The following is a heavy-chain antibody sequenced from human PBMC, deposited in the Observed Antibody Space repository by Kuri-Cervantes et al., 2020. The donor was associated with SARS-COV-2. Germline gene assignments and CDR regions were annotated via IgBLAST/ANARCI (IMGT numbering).Heavy chain of an antibody. CDR3: AREGSGSYFSPNWFDP. CDR1: GFTFSSYW. CDR2: IKQDGSEN. V-gene: IGHV3-7*01. Sequence: GGSLRLSCAASGFTFSSYWMTWVRQAPGKGLEWVANIKQDGSENYYVDSVKGRFTISRDNAKNSLYLQMNSLRAEDTAVYYCAREGSGSYFSPNWFDPGGQGTLVTVSS. J-gene: IGHJ5*02. D-gene: IGHD3-10*01.